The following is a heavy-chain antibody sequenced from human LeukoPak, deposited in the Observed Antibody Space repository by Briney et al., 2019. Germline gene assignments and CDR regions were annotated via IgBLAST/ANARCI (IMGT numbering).Heavy chain of an antibody. J-gene: IGHJ5*02. D-gene: IGHD2-8*01. V-gene: IGHV4-4*07. CDR3: ARALCIDGVCEWFDP. Sequence: SETLSLTCTVSGGSISSYYWSWIRQPAGKGLEWIGRIYTSGGTNFNPSLKSRVTISVDTSKNQFSLRLRSVTAADTAVYYCARALCIDGVCEWFDPWGQGTLVTVSS. CDR1: GGSISSYY. CDR2: IYTSGGT.